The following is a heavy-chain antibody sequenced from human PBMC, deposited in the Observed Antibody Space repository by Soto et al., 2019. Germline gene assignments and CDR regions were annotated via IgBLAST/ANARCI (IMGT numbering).Heavy chain of an antibody. D-gene: IGHD6-13*01. CDR3: ARDLAAAAY. J-gene: IGHJ4*02. CDR1: GYIFPNYY. Sequence: QVQLVQSGAEVKKPGASVKVSCKASGYIFPNYYINWVRQAPGQGLEWMAIINPLPTSGSTNYAQKFQGRVTVTRDTSTSTVYLELSSLRSDDTAVYYCARDLAAAAYWGQGTLVTVSS. CDR2: INPLPTSGST. V-gene: IGHV1-46*01.